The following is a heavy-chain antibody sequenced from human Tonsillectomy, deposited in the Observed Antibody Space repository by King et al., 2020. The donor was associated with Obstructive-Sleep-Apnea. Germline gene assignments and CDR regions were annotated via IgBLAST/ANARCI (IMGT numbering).Heavy chain of an antibody. CDR2: ISWNSGSI. Sequence: VQLVESGGGLVQPGRSLRLSCAASGFTFDDYAMHWVRQAPGKGLEWGSGISWNSGSIGYADSVKGRFTISRDNAKNSLYLQMNSLRAEDTALYYCARPYYDSSGYPAFGYWGQGTLVTVSS. J-gene: IGHJ4*02. CDR3: ARPYYDSSGYPAFGY. CDR1: GFTFDDYA. V-gene: IGHV3-9*01. D-gene: IGHD3-22*01.